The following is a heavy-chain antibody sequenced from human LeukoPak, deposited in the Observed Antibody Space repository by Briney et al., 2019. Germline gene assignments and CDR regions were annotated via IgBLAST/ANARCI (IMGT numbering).Heavy chain of an antibody. Sequence: SQTLSLTCTVSGGAIASGGYSWNWIRQSPGEGLEWIGCIYDRGPAYYNPSLKSRFTISVDRPKNQFFLNVTSLTAADTAVYYCASSQTYYSETSSQLTLYYFDNWGQGTLVSVSS. CDR1: GGAIASGGYS. D-gene: IGHD2-2*01. V-gene: IGHV4-30-2*06. CDR3: ASSQTYYSETSSQLTLYYFDN. CDR2: IYDRGPA. J-gene: IGHJ4*02.